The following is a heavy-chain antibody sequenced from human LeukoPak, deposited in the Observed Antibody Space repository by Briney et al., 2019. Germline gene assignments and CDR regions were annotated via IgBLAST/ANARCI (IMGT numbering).Heavy chain of an antibody. CDR1: GFTFSGSA. V-gene: IGHV3-73*01. D-gene: IGHD3-9*01. J-gene: IGHJ4*02. CDR3: TPSLYDILTGSDY. CDR2: IRSKANSYAT. Sequence: GGSLRLSCSASGFTFSGSAMHWVRQASGKGLEWVGRIRSKANSYATAYAASVKGRFTISRDDSKNTAYLQMNSLKTEDTAVYYCTPSLYDILTGSDYWGQGTLVTVSS.